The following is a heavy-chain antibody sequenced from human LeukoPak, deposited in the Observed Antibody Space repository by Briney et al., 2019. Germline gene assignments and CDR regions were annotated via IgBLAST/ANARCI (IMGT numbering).Heavy chain of an antibody. CDR3: AKLGDSDRYYFDY. CDR2: ISGSGGST. V-gene: IGHV3-23*01. CDR1: GFTFSSYA. J-gene: IGHJ4*02. D-gene: IGHD3-22*01. Sequence: GGSLRLSCAASGFTFSSYAMSWVRQAPGKGREWVSLISGSGGSTYYAESVKGRFTISRDNSKSTLYLQMNSLRAEDTALYFCAKLGDSDRYYFDYWGQGTLVTVSS.